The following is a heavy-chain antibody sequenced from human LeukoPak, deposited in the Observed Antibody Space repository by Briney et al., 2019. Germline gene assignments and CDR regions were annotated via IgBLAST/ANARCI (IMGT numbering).Heavy chain of an antibody. V-gene: IGHV1-2*02. CDR1: GYTFTGYY. CDR3: ASGGLYPYNRFDP. J-gene: IGHJ5*02. CDR2: INPNSGGT. Sequence: ASGKVSCKASGYTFTGYYMHWVRQAPGQGLEWMGWINPNSGGTNYAQKFQGRVTMTRDTSISTAYMELRRLRSDDTAVYFCASGGLYPYNRFDPWGQGTLVTVSS. D-gene: IGHD2/OR15-2a*01.